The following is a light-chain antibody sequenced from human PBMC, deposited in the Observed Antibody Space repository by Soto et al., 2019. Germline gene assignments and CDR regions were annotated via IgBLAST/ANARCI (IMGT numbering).Light chain of an antibody. CDR2: GTS. V-gene: IGKV1-39*01. CDR3: QQFYSPVLS. Sequence: DVQMTQSLSSLSASIGDRVTLTCRASQNIAEFLNWYQVKSDKGPKLLIYGTSTLQSGVPSRFSGGGSGTEFTLTISNLHPEDFAVYYCQQFYSPVLSFGGGTRVELK. J-gene: IGKJ4*01. CDR1: QNIAEF.